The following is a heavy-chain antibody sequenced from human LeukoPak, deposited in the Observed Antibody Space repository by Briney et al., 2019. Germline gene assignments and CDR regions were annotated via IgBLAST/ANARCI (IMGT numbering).Heavy chain of an antibody. CDR2: IYYSGST. J-gene: IGHJ3*02. CDR3: ARVGADALDI. V-gene: IGHV4-39*01. CDR1: GGSISSSSYY. Sequence: PSETLSLTCTVSGGSISSSSYYWGWIRQPPGKGLEWIGSIYYSGSTYYNPSLKSRVTISVDTSKNQFSLKLSSVTAADTAVYYCARVGADALDIWGQGTMVTVSS.